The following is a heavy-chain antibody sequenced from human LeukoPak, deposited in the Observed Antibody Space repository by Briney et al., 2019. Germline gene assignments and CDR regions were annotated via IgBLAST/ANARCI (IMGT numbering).Heavy chain of an antibody. J-gene: IGHJ4*02. CDR3: ARSIVVVPAAPGYDY. CDR1: GYSFTSYW. Sequence: GESLKISCKGSGYSFTSYWIGWVRQMPGKGLEWMGIIYPGDSDTRYSPSFQGQVTISADKSISTAYLQWSSLKASDTAMYYRARSIVVVPAAPGYDYWGQGTLVTVSS. D-gene: IGHD2-2*01. CDR2: IYPGDSDT. V-gene: IGHV5-51*01.